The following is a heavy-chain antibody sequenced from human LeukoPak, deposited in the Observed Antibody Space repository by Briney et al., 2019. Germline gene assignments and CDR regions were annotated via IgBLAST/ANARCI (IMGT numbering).Heavy chain of an antibody. V-gene: IGHV3-30*18. CDR1: GFTFSSYG. Sequence: GGSLRLSCAASGFTFSSYGMHWVRQAPGKGLEWVAVISYDGSNKYYADSVKGRFTISRDNSENTLYLQMNSLRAEDTAVYYCAKTVSSGYPYFDYWGQGTLVTVSS. D-gene: IGHD3-22*01. CDR3: AKTVSSGYPYFDY. CDR2: ISYDGSNK. J-gene: IGHJ4*02.